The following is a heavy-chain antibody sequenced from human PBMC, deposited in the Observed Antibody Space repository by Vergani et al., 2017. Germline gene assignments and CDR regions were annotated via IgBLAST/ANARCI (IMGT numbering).Heavy chain of an antibody. V-gene: IGHV3-21*01. CDR3: ASTLNWNYVFLDY. D-gene: IGHD1-7*01. CDR2: ISSSSSYI. CDR1: GFTFSSYS. Sequence: EVQLVESGGGLVKRGGSLRLSCAASGFTFSSYSMNWVRQAPGKGLEWVSSISSSSSYIHYSDSLKGRFTISRDNSKNTLYLQMNSLRAEDTAVYYCASTLNWNYVFLDYWGQGTLVTVSS. J-gene: IGHJ4*02.